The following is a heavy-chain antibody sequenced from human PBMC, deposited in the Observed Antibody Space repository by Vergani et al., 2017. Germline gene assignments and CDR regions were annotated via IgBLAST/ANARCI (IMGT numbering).Heavy chain of an antibody. Sequence: QVQLVQSGAEVKKPGSSVKVSCKASGGTFSSYAISWVRQAPGQGLEWMGGIIPIFGTANYAQKFQGRVTITADESTSTAYMELSSLRSEDTAVYYCARGTVDYYGSGSFRLDAFDIWGQGTMVTVSS. V-gene: IGHV1-69*01. J-gene: IGHJ3*02. CDR3: ARGTVDYYGSGSFRLDAFDI. CDR2: IIPIFGTA. CDR1: GGTFSSYA. D-gene: IGHD3-10*01.